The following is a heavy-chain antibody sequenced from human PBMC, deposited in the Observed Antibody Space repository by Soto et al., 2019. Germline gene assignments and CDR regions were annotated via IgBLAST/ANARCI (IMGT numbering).Heavy chain of an antibody. CDR2: ISSGGGTT. CDR1: GFTFSSYA. J-gene: IGHJ4*02. CDR3: AKRADSGTYYYFDC. Sequence: SLRLSCAASGFTFSSYAMSWVRQAPEKGLDWVSSISSGGGTTYYADSVKGRFTISRDNSKNTLYLQMNSLRAEDTAVYYCAKRADSGTYYYFDCWGQATLVTVSS. V-gene: IGHV3-23*01. D-gene: IGHD1-26*01.